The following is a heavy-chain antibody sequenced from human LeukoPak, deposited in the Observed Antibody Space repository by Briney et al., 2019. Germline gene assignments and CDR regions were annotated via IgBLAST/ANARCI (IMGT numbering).Heavy chain of an antibody. D-gene: IGHD3-3*01. CDR1: GGTFSSYA. CDR3: ARTQGLRFLAAYQPYYFDY. CDR2: IIPIFGTA. Sequence: SVKVSCKASGGTFSSYAISWVRQAPGQGLEWMGGIIPIFGTANYAQKFQGRVTITADESTSTAYMELGSLRSEDTAVYYCARTQGLRFLAAYQPYYFDYWGQGTLVTVSS. J-gene: IGHJ4*02. V-gene: IGHV1-69*13.